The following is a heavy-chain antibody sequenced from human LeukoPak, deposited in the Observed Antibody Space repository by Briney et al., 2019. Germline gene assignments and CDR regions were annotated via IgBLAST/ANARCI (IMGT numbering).Heavy chain of an antibody. J-gene: IGHJ5*02. Sequence: GASVKVSCKASGYTFTGYYMHWVRQAPGQGLEWMGWINPNSGGTNYAQKFQGRVTMTRDTSISTAYMELSRLRAEDTALYYCAREWGPRVWWDYGDYNWFDPWGQGTLVTVSS. CDR3: AREWGPRVWWDYGDYNWFDP. CDR1: GYTFTGYY. V-gene: IGHV1-2*02. CDR2: INPNSGGT. D-gene: IGHD4-17*01.